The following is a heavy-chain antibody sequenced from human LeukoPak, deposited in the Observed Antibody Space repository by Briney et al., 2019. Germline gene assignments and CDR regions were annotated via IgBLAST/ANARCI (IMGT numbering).Heavy chain of an antibody. CDR1: GFTASSNY. CDR3: AREYCSSTSCYTGFDY. D-gene: IGHD2-2*02. CDR2: IYNDGST. J-gene: IGHJ4*02. V-gene: IGHV3-53*01. Sequence: GGSLRLSCAASGFTASSNYMTWVRQAPGKGLEWVSVIYNDGSTYYADSVKGRFTISRDNAKNSLYLQMNSLRAEDTAVYYCAREYCSSTSCYTGFDYWGQGTLVTVSS.